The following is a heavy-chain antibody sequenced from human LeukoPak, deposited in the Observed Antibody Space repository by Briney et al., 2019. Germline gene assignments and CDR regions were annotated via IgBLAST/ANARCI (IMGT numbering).Heavy chain of an antibody. D-gene: IGHD1-26*01. CDR1: GGSISSYY. V-gene: IGHV4-59*08. CDR2: IYYSGST. CDR3: ARLASGSYGPLTPLDY. Sequence: SETLSLTCTVSGGSISSYYWSWLRQPPGKGLEWIGDIYYSGSTNYNPSLKSRVTISVDTSKNQFSLRLSSVTAADTAVYYSARLASGSYGPLTPLDYWGQGTLVTVSS. J-gene: IGHJ4*02.